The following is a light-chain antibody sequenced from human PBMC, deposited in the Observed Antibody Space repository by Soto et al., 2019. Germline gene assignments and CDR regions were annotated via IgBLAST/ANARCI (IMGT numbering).Light chain of an antibody. V-gene: IGKV3-15*01. Sequence: EIVMTQSPATLSVSQGERATLSCRASQSVSSNLAWYQQKPGQAPRRLIYGASTRTTGIPARFSGSGSGTEFTLTISRLQSEDFAVYYCQQYNNWPRTFGQGTKVEIK. CDR1: QSVSSN. CDR2: GAS. CDR3: QQYNNWPRT. J-gene: IGKJ1*01.